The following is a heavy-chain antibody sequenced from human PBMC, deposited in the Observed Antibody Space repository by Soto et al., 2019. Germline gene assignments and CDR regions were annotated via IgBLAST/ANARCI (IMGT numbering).Heavy chain of an antibody. CDR1: GYTFTSYG. D-gene: IGHD2-15*01. CDR3: AREKGYCSGGSCYQSWFDP. CDR2: ISAYNGNT. V-gene: IGHV1-18*01. Sequence: QVQLVQSGAEVKKPGASVKVSCKASGYTFTSYGISWVRQAPGQGLEWMGWISAYNGNTNYAQKLQGRVTMTTDTSTSTAHMELRSLRSDDTAVYYCAREKGYCSGGSCYQSWFDPWGQGTLVTVSS. J-gene: IGHJ5*02.